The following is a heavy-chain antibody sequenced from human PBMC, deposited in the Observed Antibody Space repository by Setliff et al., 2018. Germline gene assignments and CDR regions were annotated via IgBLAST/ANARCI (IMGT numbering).Heavy chain of an antibody. V-gene: IGHV1-8*01. J-gene: IGHJ4*02. Sequence: ASVKVSCKASGYSFSDYDINWVRQAPGQGLEWMGWMNPNSGNTGYAQKFQGRVTMTRNTSISTAYMDLSSLRFEDTAVYYCARENPSRLELRGAFDYWGQGTLVTAPQ. CDR2: MNPNSGNT. D-gene: IGHD1-7*01. CDR1: GYSFSDYD. CDR3: ARENPSRLELRGAFDY.